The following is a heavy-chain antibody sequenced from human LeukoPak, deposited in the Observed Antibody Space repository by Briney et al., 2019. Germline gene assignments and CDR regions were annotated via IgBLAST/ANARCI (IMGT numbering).Heavy chain of an antibody. CDR2: IYYTGGT. Sequence: KPSETLSLTCTVSGGSIGSDYWTWIRQPPGKGLEYIGYIYYTGGTNYNPSLKSRVTISVDTSKNQFSLKLSSVTAADTAVYYCARQLGYCSSTSCYADKVDYWGQGTLVTVSS. D-gene: IGHD2-2*01. J-gene: IGHJ4*02. CDR1: GGSIGSDY. V-gene: IGHV4-59*08. CDR3: ARQLGYCSSTSCYADKVDY.